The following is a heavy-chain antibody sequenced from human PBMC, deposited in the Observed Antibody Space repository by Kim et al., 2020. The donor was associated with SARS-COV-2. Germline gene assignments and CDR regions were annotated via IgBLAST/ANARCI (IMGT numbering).Heavy chain of an antibody. D-gene: IGHD3-10*01. J-gene: IGHJ6*02. Sequence: QGRVTITADKSTSTAYMELSSLRSEDTAVYYCAREDMVRGVTYYYYGMDVWGQGTTVTVSS. V-gene: IGHV1-69*04. CDR3: AREDMVRGVTYYYYGMDV.